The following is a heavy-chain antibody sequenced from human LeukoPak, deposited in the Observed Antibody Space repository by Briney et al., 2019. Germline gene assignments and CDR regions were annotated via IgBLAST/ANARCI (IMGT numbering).Heavy chain of an antibody. D-gene: IGHD2-21*02. CDR3: ARGVTVDWYFGL. Sequence: ASVKVSCKASGYTFTRYPMNWVRQAPGQGLEWMGWINTNNGNPTYAQGFTGRFVFSLGTFVSTAYLQISSLKAEDTAVYYCARGVTVDWYFGLWGRGTLVTVSS. V-gene: IGHV7-4-1*02. CDR2: INTNNGNP. CDR1: GYTFTRYP. J-gene: IGHJ2*01.